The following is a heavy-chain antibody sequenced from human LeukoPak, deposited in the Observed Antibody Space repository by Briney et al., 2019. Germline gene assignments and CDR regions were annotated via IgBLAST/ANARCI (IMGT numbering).Heavy chain of an antibody. D-gene: IGHD1-26*01. CDR2: VHKGGST. Sequence: KPSETLSLTCAVSTDSITSNWWSWVRQPPGKGLEWIGEVHKGGSTNYYPSLQSRVTISIDKSKNQIALELTSVTAADTAAYYCAKEIVGAPTPGAYWGQGILVTVSS. V-gene: IGHV4-4*02. CDR3: AKEIVGAPTPGAY. CDR1: TDSITSNW. J-gene: IGHJ4*02.